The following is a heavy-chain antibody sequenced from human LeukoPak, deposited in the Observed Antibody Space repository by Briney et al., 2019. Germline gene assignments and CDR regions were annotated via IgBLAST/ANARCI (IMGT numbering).Heavy chain of an antibody. CDR3: ARDLAAAANENNWFDP. CDR1: GYIFTSYG. D-gene: IGHD6-13*01. CDR2: ISAYNGNT. Sequence: ASVKVSCKASGYIFTSYGISWVRQAPGQGLEWMGWISAYNGNTNYAQKLQGRVTMTTDTSTSTAYMELRSLRSDDTAVYYCARDLAAAANENNWFDPWGQGTLVTVSS. V-gene: IGHV1-18*01. J-gene: IGHJ5*02.